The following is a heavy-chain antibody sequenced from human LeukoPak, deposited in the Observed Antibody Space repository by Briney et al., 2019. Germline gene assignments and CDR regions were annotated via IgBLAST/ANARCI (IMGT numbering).Heavy chain of an antibody. CDR2: ISAYNGNT. CDR1: GYTFTSYG. V-gene: IGHV1-18*01. Sequence: ASVKVSCKASGYTFTSYGISWVRQAPGQGLAWMGWISAYNGNTNYAQKLQGRVTMTTDTSTSTAYMELRSLRSDDTAVYYCARGMFCGGDCYGDDYWGQGTLVTVSS. J-gene: IGHJ4*02. CDR3: ARGMFCGGDCYGDDY. D-gene: IGHD2-21*01.